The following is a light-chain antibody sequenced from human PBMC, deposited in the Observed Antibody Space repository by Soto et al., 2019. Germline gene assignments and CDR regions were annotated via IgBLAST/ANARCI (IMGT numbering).Light chain of an antibody. CDR2: GNT. CDR1: NSHIGAGHD. V-gene: IGLV1-40*01. Sequence: QLVLTQPPSVSGAPGQRVTISCTGSNSHIGAGHDVHWYQQLPGTAPKLLIYGNTNRPSGVPDRFFGSKSDTSASLTITGLQADDESDYYCQSSVSSVSGTELFGAGTDLTVL. CDR3: QSSVSSVSGTEL. J-gene: IGLJ2*01.